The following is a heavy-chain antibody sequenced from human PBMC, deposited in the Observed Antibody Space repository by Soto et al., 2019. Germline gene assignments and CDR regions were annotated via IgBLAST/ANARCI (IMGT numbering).Heavy chain of an antibody. Sequence: VTLCLSYDVAYGSITNYDWRWIRQAPGKGLEWIGNVYHTGSTDYNSSLRSRVTISVDTSKNQFSLNMNSVTAADTAVYYCERRLVGTARTLHSWGPGVLVTV. V-gene: IGHV4-59*13. CDR3: ERRLVGTARTLHS. CDR2: VYHTGST. CDR1: YGSITNYD. J-gene: IGHJ4*02. D-gene: IGHD6-25*01.